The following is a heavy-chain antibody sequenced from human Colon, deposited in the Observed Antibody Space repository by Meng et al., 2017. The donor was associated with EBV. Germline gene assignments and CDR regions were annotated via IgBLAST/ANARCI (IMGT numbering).Heavy chain of an antibody. D-gene: IGHD2-15*01. CDR3: ARDRGGLGAFDY. CDR1: GASISSGDYY. CDR2: IYYSGST. J-gene: IGHJ4*02. V-gene: IGHV4-30-4*01. Sequence: LQEAAPGLVSPYQTPSPTCTVSGASISSGDYYWCLSRQPPGKGLEWIGYIYYSGSTYYNPSLKRRIIIAEDTYKNYFSQMLCSVTAATAAEYCGARDRGGLGAFDYWGQGTLVTVSS.